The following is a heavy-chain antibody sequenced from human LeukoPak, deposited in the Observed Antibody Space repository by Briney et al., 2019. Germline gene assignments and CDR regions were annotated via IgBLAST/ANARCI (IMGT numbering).Heavy chain of an antibody. CDR3: ARFPGITVGHGY. Sequence: SVKVSCKASGGTFSSYTISWVRQAPGQGLEWMGRIIPILGIANYAQKFQGRVTITADESTSTAYMELSSLRSEDTAVYYCARFPGITVGHGYWGQGTLVTVSS. CDR2: IIPILGIA. D-gene: IGHD1-14*01. CDR1: GGTFSSYT. V-gene: IGHV1-69*02. J-gene: IGHJ4*02.